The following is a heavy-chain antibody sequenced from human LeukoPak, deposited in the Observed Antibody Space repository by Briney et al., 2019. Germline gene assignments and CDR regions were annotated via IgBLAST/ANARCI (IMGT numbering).Heavy chain of an antibody. CDR2: INHSGST. J-gene: IGHJ5*02. D-gene: IGHD3-22*01. CDR1: GFTFSDYY. CDR3: ARPGYYYDSSGQAWFDP. Sequence: PGGSLRLSCAASGFTFSDYYMSWIRQPPGKGLEWIGEINHSGSTNYNPSLKSRVTISVDTSKNQFSLKLSSVTAADTAVYYCARPGYYYDSSGQAWFDPWGQGTLVTVSS. V-gene: IGHV4-34*01.